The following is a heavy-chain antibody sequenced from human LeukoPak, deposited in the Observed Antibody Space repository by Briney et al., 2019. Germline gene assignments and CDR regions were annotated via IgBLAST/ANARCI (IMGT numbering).Heavy chain of an antibody. CDR2: IYPGDSDT. Sequence: GESLKISCKGSGYRFTSYWIGWVRQMPGKGLEWMGIIYPGDSDTRYRPSFQGQVTISADKSISTAYLQWSSLKASDTAMYYCARYLAGTGISSYYFDYWGQGTLVTVSS. V-gene: IGHV5-51*01. D-gene: IGHD1-1*01. CDR3: ARYLAGTGISSYYFDY. CDR1: GYRFTSYW. J-gene: IGHJ4*02.